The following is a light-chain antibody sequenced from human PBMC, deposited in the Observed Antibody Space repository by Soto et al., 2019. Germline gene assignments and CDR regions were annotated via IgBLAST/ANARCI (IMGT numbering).Light chain of an antibody. CDR1: QSVSSN. CDR2: GAS. CDR3: QQYKNWPLT. Sequence: EILMTQSPATVSVSPGETATLYCRASQSVSSNLAWYHQKFGQAPRLLIYGASTRATGISARFSGIGSGTDFSLTISSLQAEDVGVYYCQQYKNWPLTFGGGTKVEIK. J-gene: IGKJ4*01. V-gene: IGKV3-15*01.